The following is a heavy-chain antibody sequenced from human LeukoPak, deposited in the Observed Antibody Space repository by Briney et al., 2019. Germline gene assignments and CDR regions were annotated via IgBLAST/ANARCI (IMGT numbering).Heavy chain of an antibody. CDR1: GGSISSYY. D-gene: IGHD6-19*01. CDR3: ARALPSSGSSSDVFDY. J-gene: IGHJ4*02. V-gene: IGHV4-59*01. CDR2: IYYSGST. Sequence: SETLSLTCTVSGGSISSYYWSWLRQPPGKGLEWIGYIYYSGSTNYNPSLKSRVTISVDTSKNQFSLKLSSVTAADTAVYYCARALPSSGSSSDVFDYWGQGTLVTVSS.